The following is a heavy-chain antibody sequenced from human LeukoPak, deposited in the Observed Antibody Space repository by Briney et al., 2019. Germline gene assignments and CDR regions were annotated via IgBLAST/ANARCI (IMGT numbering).Heavy chain of an antibody. CDR2: INPSGGST. D-gene: IGHD3-22*01. J-gene: IGHJ4*02. V-gene: IGHV1-46*01. Sequence: ASVKVSCKASGYTFTSYYMHWVRQAPGQGLEWTGIINPSGGSTSYAQKFQGRVTMTRDTSTSAVYMELSSLRSEDTAVYYCARGGSLTHLTYYYDSSAYSPGDYWGQGTLVTVSS. CDR3: ARGGSLTHLTYYYDSSAYSPGDY. CDR1: GYTFTSYY.